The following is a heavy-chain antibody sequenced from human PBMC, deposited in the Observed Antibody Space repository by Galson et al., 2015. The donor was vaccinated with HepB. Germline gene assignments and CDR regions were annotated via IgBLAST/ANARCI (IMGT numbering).Heavy chain of an antibody. CDR3: ASPFCIDSNCYPLWH. CDR2: IYSGGHE. V-gene: IGHV3-53*01. D-gene: IGHD2-21*01. CDR1: GFIVKSSY. Sequence: SLRLSCAASGFIVKSSYMGWVRQAPGKGLQWVSTIYSGGHEYYTDSVKGRFSISRDTNKNTIFLQMNNLGADDTAVYYCASPFCIDSNCYPLWHWGQGTLVTVSS. J-gene: IGHJ4*02.